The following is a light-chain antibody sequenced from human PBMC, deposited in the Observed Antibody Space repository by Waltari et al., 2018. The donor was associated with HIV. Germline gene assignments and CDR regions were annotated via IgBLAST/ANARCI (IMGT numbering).Light chain of an antibody. CDR3: QQYYAIPLT. Sequence: DIVMTQSPDSLVVSLGERATINCRSSQSVFWKSSKGDYLAWYQVKPGQPPKMLIAWANMRAPGVPDRFSASGSGTDFTLTISNVQPEDVALYYCQQYYAIPLTFGGGTKVEIK. V-gene: IGKV4-1*01. CDR1: QSVFWKSSKGDY. CDR2: WAN. J-gene: IGKJ4*01.